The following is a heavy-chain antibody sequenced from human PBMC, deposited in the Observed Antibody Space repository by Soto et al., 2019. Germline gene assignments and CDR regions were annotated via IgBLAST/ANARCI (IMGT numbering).Heavy chain of an antibody. CDR2: INWNSNSI. J-gene: IGHJ4*02. CDR3: AKDGDSIGWSDFES. D-gene: IGHD6-19*01. V-gene: IGHV3-9*01. Sequence: EVLLVESGGGLVQPGRSLRLSCVASGFIFHDYSMHWVRQAPGKGLEWVSGINWNSNSIGYVDSVKGRFTISRDNAKNSLSLQMNNLRPEDTALYYCAKDGDSIGWSDFESWGQGTLVTVSS. CDR1: GFIFHDYS.